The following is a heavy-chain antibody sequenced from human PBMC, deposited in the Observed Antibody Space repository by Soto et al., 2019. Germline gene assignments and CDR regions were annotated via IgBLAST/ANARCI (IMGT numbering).Heavy chain of an antibody. CDR2: ISSGSHTI. D-gene: IGHD2-15*01. Sequence: PGGSLRLSCAASGFVFSTYSMNWARQAPGKGLEWVSYISSGSHTIYYADSVKGRFTISRDNAKNSLYLQMNSLRAEDTAVYYCARDPPRSGDYWGQGTLVTVSS. J-gene: IGHJ4*02. CDR1: GFVFSTYS. CDR3: ARDPPRSGDY. V-gene: IGHV3-48*01.